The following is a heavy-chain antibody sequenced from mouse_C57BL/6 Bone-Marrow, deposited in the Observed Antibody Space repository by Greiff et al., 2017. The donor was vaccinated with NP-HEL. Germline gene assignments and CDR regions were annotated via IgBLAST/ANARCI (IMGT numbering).Heavy chain of an antibody. CDR1: GFTFSSYG. CDR2: ISSGGSYT. V-gene: IGHV5-6*01. Sequence: EVHLVESGGDLVKPGGSLKLSCAASGFTFSSYGMSWVRQTPDKRLEWVATISSGGSYTYYPDSVKGRFTISRDNAKNTLYLQMSSLKSEDTAMYYCARPDYGSSRWYFDVWGTGTTVTVSS. CDR3: ARPDYGSSRWYFDV. D-gene: IGHD1-1*01. J-gene: IGHJ1*03.